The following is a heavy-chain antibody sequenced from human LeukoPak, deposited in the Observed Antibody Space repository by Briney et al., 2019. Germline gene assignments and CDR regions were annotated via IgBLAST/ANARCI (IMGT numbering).Heavy chain of an antibody. CDR2: INTNTGKS. Sequence: ASVKVSCKASGYTFTTFAMNWVRQAPGQGLEWMGWINTNTGKSTYAQGFTGRFVFSLDTAVSTANLQISSLKAEDTAMYFCARVGDSSSWHHAPYVMDVWGQGTTVTVSS. CDR1: GYTFTTFA. D-gene: IGHD6-13*01. J-gene: IGHJ6*02. CDR3: ARVGDSSSWHHAPYVMDV. V-gene: IGHV7-4-1*02.